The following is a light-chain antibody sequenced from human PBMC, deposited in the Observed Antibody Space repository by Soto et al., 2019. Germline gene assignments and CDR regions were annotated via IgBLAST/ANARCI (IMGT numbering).Light chain of an antibody. CDR2: EGS. V-gene: IGLV2-23*01. J-gene: IGLJ1*01. Sequence: QSALAQPASVSGSPGQSITISCTGTSSDVGNYNLVSWYQQHPGKAPKLMIYEGSKRPSGVSNRFSGSKSGNTASLTISGLQAEDEADYYCCSFAGSYVFGTGTKLTVL. CDR3: CSFAGSYV. CDR1: SSDVGNYNL.